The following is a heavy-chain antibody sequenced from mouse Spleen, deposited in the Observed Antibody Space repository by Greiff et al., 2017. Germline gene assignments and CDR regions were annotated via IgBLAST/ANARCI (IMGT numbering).Heavy chain of an antibody. CDR2: INPNYGTT. CDR3: AREGRGYFDY. V-gene: IGHV1-39*01. Sequence: VQLQQSGPELVKPGDSVSITCTASGYSFTDYNMNWVQQRNGKGLEWIGVINPNYGTTSYYQQFKGKATLTVDQSSSTAYMQLNSLTYDDATVYYCAREGRGYFDYWGQGTTLTVSS. D-gene: IGHD3-3*01. J-gene: IGHJ2*01. CDR1: GYSFTDYN.